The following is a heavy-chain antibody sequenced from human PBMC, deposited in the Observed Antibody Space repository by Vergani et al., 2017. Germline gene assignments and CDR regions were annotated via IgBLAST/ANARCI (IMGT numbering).Heavy chain of an antibody. CDR2: IYWNDDQ. J-gene: IGHJ6*03. CDR1: GFSLNTRGVS. CDR3: VYRKTGCGTTGCFYPFYYYYYMDG. D-gene: IGHD1-7*01. V-gene: IGHV2-5*04. Sequence: QITLKESGPTLVKPTQTLTLTCTFSGFSLNTRGVSVAWIRQPPGKALDWLALIYWNDDQHYSPSLNNRVTITKDTSKNQVVLTMTNMDYVDTGTYYCVYRKTGCGTTGCFYPFYYYYYMDGLGKGTTVGVSS.